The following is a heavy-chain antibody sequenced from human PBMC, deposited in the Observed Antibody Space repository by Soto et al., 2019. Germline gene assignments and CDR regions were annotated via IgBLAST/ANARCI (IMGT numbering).Heavy chain of an antibody. V-gene: IGHV3-7*04. J-gene: IGHJ4*02. Sequence: HPGGSLRLSCAASGFPFSSYWINWVRQAPGKGLEWVANIKQDGSEKYYVDSVKGRFTISRDNAKNSLYLEMNSLRAEDTAVYYCAGVSFMSHWGQATLVTVSS. CDR2: IKQDGSEK. CDR1: GFPFSSYW. CDR3: AGVSFMSH. D-gene: IGHD3-10*02.